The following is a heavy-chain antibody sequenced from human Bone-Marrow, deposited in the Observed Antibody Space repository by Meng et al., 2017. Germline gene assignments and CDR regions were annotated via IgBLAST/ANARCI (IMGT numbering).Heavy chain of an antibody. V-gene: IGHV4-34*01. CDR1: GGSFSGYY. D-gene: IGHD1-1*01. CDR2: INHSGST. J-gene: IGHJ4*02. CDR3: ARHLIRTAWNVDFDY. Sequence: QVHLQQWGAGLLKASETLSLTCAVYGGSFSGYYWSWIRQPPGKGLEWIGEINHSGSTNYNPSLRSRVTRSVDTSKKQVSLKLSSVTAADTAVYCCARHLIRTAWNVDFDYWGQGSLVTVSS.